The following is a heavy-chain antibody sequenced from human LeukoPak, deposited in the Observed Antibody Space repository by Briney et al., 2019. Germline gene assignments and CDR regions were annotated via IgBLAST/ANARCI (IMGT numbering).Heavy chain of an antibody. D-gene: IGHD2-2*01. J-gene: IGHJ4*02. V-gene: IGHV5-51*01. CDR3: ARRQGCSSTSCPPDY. CDR1: GYSFNTYW. CDR2: IYPGDSDT. Sequence: PGESLKISCRGSGYSFNTYWIGWVRQMPGKGLEWMGIIYPGDSDTRYSPSFQGQVTMSADKSINTAYLQWSSLKASDTAMYYCARRQGCSSTSCPPDYWGQGTLVTVS.